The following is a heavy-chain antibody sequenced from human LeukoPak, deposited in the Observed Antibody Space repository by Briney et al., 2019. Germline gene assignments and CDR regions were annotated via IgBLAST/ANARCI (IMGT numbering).Heavy chain of an antibody. J-gene: IGHJ4*02. CDR3: ARDLRYCSSTSCPYYFDY. CDR1: GFTFSSYW. D-gene: IGHD2-2*01. Sequence: GGSLRLSCAASGFTFSSYWMSWVRQAPGKGLEWVANIKQDGSEKYYVDSVKGRFTISRDNAKNSLYLQMNSLRAEDTAVYYCARDLRYCSSTSCPYYFDYWGQGTLVTVSS. CDR2: IKQDGSEK. V-gene: IGHV3-7*01.